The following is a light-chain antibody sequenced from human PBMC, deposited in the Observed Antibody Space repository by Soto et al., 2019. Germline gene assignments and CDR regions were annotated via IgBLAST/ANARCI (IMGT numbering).Light chain of an antibody. J-gene: IGLJ3*02. Sequence: QSVLTQPASVSGSLGQSITISCTGTSRDVGGYKYVSWYQQHPGKAPKLIIFEVSNRPSGVSDRFSGSNSGNTASLTISGLQEDDEDDYYCTSNSRNTVLVFGGGTKVTVL. CDR2: EVS. CDR3: TSNSRNTVLV. V-gene: IGLV2-14*01. CDR1: SRDVGGYKY.